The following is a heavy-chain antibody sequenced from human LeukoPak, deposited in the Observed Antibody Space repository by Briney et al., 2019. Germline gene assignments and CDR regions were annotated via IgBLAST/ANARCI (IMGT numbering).Heavy chain of an antibody. V-gene: IGHV3-23*01. J-gene: IGHJ6*03. Sequence: PGGSLRLSCAASGFVFNNFAMSWVRHVPGKGLEWLATINGLGGRAYYADSVKGRFTISRDNSRNEVFLQMTNLRAGDTALYYCAKDHSPYYYFYIDVWGRGTTVTVSS. CDR2: INGLGGRA. CDR1: GFVFNNFA. CDR3: AKDHSPYYYFYIDV. D-gene: IGHD3/OR15-3a*01.